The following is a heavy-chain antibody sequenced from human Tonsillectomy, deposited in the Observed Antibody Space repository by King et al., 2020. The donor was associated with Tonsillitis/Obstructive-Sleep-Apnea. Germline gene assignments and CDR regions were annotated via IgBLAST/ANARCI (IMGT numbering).Heavy chain of an antibody. CDR3: AREGGYSTSWYYYYYMDV. V-gene: IGHV4-61*01. CDR2: ISHSATT. J-gene: IGHJ6*03. Sequence: VQLQESGPGLVKPSQTLSLTCTVSGGSVSSGSYFWSWVRQPPGQGLEWIGYISHSATTNYNPSLKSRVTISVNTSKNQFPLTLSSVTASDTAVYYCAREGGYSTSWYYYYYMDVWGKGTTVTVSS. D-gene: IGHD6-13*01. CDR1: GGSVSSGSYF.